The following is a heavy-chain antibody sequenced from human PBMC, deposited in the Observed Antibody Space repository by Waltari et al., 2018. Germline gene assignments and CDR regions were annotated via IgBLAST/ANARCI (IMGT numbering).Heavy chain of an antibody. Sequence: HVPLQHWRTALLTPSEPLSLPYAVYGLSFSCYYLLWLHQPPGQGLEWIGEINHSGSTNYNPSLKSRVNISVDTSKNQFSLKLSSVTAADTAVYYGAKECSSTRCYDYDYGMDVWGQGTTVTVSS. CDR2: INHSGST. CDR3: AKECSSTRCYDYDYGMDV. J-gene: IGHJ6*02. D-gene: IGHD2-2*01. V-gene: IGHV4-34*01. CDR1: GLSFSCYY.